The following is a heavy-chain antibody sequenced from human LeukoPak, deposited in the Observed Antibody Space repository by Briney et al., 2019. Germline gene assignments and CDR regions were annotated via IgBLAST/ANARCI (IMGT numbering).Heavy chain of an antibody. D-gene: IGHD2-21*01. CDR3: VRDDGVYCSGDCYGAFDI. J-gene: IGHJ3*02. Sequence: SETLSLTCTVSGGSISSYYWSWIRQPPGKGLEWIGYIYYSGNTKYNPSLKSRVTMSVDTSKNQFSLRLRSVTAADTAVYYCVRDDGVYCSGDCYGAFDIWGQGTMVTVSS. CDR1: GGSISSYY. CDR2: IYYSGNT. V-gene: IGHV4-59*01.